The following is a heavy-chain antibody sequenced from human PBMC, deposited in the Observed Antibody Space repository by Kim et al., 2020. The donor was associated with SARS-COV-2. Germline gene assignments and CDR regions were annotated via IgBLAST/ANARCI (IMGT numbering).Heavy chain of an antibody. J-gene: IGHJ4*02. CDR2: SEK. V-gene: IGHV3-7*04. D-gene: IGHD3-9*01. Sequence: SEKYYADSVKRRFTISRDNAKKSVSLELNDLRDEDTAVYFCARGVGWLIDYWGQGTLVTVSP. CDR3: ARGVGWLIDY.